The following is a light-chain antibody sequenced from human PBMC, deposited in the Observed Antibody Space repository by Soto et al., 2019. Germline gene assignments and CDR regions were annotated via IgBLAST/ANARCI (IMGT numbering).Light chain of an antibody. Sequence: DIQMTQSPSSLSASVGDSVTISCRATESISSYLNWYQQRPGKAPKLLIYGASNLQSGVPSRFSGSGSETDFTLTISSLQLEDFATYYCQQSYGVPRTFGQGTKVEI. CDR1: ESISSY. V-gene: IGKV1-39*01. CDR3: QQSYGVPRT. J-gene: IGKJ1*01. CDR2: GAS.